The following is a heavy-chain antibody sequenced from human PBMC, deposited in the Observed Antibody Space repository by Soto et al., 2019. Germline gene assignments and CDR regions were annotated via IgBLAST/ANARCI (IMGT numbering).Heavy chain of an antibody. Sequence: GGSLRLSCAASGFTFSSYGMHWVRQAPGKWLEWVAVISYDGRNKYYADAVKGRFTISRDNSKNTLYLQMSSLRAEDTAVYYCVKDGSSGWPYFYDMDVWGQGXTVTV. CDR3: VKDGSSGWPYFYDMDV. J-gene: IGHJ6*02. CDR1: GFTFSSYG. CDR2: ISYDGRNK. D-gene: IGHD6-19*01. V-gene: IGHV3-30*18.